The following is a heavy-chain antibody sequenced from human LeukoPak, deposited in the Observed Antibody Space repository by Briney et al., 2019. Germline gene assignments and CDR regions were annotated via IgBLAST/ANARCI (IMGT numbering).Heavy chain of an antibody. Sequence: PGGSLRLSCVASGFTFSSNGMHWVRQAPGKGLEWVAFIRNDGSNKYYVDSVKGRFTIYRDNSKNTLYLQMNSLRAEDTAVYYCARDYGGSSPFDYWGQGTLVTVSS. CDR2: IRNDGSNK. CDR1: GFTFSSNG. CDR3: ARDYGGSSPFDY. V-gene: IGHV3-30*02. D-gene: IGHD4-23*01. J-gene: IGHJ4*02.